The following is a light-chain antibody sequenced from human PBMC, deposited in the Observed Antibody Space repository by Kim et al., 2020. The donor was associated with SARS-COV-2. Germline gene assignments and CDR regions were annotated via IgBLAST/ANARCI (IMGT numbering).Light chain of an antibody. CDR1: ISNIGTNT. CDR2: SNN. CDR3: AAWDDSRTVL. V-gene: IGLV1-44*01. Sequence: QSVLTQPPSASGTPGQRVIISCSGSISNIGTNTVNWYQQLPGTAPKLLIYSNNQRPSGVPDRFSGSKSGTSASLAISGLQSDDEADYYCAAWDDSRTVLFGGGTQLTVL. J-gene: IGLJ2*01.